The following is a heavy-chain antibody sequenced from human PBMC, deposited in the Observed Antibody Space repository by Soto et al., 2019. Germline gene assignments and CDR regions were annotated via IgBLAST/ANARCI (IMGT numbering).Heavy chain of an antibody. CDR3: ARLIAVAGRGYYFDY. Sequence: PGESLKISCKGSGYSFTSYWIGWVRQMPGKGLEWMGIIYPGDSDTRYSPSFQGQVTISADKSISTAYLQWSSLKASDTAMYYCARLIAVAGRGYYFDYWGQGTLVTV. CDR2: IYPGDSDT. J-gene: IGHJ4*02. V-gene: IGHV5-51*01. CDR1: GYSFTSYW. D-gene: IGHD6-19*01.